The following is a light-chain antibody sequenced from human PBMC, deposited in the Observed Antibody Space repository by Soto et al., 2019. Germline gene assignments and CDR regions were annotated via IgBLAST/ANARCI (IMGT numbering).Light chain of an antibody. CDR3: QQYGGVPYT. CDR2: GTS. CDR1: QSVNGH. Sequence: EIVVTQSPATLSVSPGERATLSCRVSQSVNGHLAWYQQRPGQAPRLLIYGTSTRATDVPLRFSGGGSGTEFTLTISSLQSEDFAIYYCQQYGGVPYTFGQGTKLEIK. J-gene: IGKJ2*01. V-gene: IGKV3-15*01.